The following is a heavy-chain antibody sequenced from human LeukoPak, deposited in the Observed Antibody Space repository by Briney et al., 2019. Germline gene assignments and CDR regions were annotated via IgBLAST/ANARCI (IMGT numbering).Heavy chain of an antibody. CDR1: GFTLSGYS. CDR3: ARDRLRTWYLDL. J-gene: IGHJ2*01. V-gene: IGHV3-48*01. CDR2: VSGSGGTI. D-gene: IGHD2-8*01. Sequence: PGGSLRLSCAASGFTLSGYSLYWVRQAPGKGLEWISYVSGSGGTIYYADSVMGRFTISRDNAKNSLYLQMNSLRAEDTAVYYCARDRLRTWYLDLWGRGTLVTVSS.